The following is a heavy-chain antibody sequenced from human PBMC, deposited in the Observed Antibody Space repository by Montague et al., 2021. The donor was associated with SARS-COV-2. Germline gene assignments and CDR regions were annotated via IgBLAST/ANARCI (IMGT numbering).Heavy chain of an antibody. J-gene: IGHJ4*02. CDR1: GDSIDSGDW. CDR2: IHLSGGT. D-gene: IGHD1-1*01. Sequence: SETLSLTCTVSGDSIDSGDWWSWVRQAPGRGLEFIGEIHLSGGTNYNPSLRSRVTMSVDKSKNQFSLSLSSVTAADTAVYYCARVPLVGPTAGTSDYWGLGTLVAVSS. V-gene: IGHV4-4*02. CDR3: ARVPLVGPTAGTSDY.